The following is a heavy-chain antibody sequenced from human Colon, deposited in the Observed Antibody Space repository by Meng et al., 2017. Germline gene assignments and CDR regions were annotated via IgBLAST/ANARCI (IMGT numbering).Heavy chain of an antibody. V-gene: IGHV3-7*01. CDR3: LARSTDY. Sequence: GGSLRLSCAASGFTFRNIYMTWVRQAPGKGLEWVANIKPGGDEKHYVDSVRGRFTISRDNAENLLFLQMNSLRVEDTAVYYCLARSTDYWGQGSLVTVSS. CDR1: GFTFRNIY. J-gene: IGHJ4*02. CDR2: IKPGGDEK.